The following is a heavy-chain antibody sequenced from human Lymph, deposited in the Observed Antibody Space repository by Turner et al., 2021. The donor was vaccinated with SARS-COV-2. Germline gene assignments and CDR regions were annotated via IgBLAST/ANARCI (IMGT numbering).Heavy chain of an antibody. Sequence: QVQLVESGGGVVTPGRSLRLSCAASGFTFSTYAIHWDRQAAGKGLEWVAVISYDGSNKYYADSVKGRFTISRDNSKNTLYLQMNSLRAEDTAVYYCARYGSGGYFYYGLDVWGQGTTVTVSS. CDR2: ISYDGSNK. CDR3: ARYGSGGYFYYGLDV. J-gene: IGHJ6*02. CDR1: GFTFSTYA. V-gene: IGHV3-30*04. D-gene: IGHD3-10*01.